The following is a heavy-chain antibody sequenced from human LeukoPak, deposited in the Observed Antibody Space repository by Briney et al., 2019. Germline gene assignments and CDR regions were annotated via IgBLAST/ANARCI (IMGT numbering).Heavy chain of an antibody. CDR3: ARGGLDV. V-gene: IGHV1-2*06. CDR2: INPNNGDA. CDR1: GYTFTGYY. Sequence: ASEEVSCKASGYTFTGYYIHWVRQAPGQGLERMGQINPNNGDADYAQKFQGRVAMTWDTSINTAYMELSRLRSDDTAVYYCARGGLDVWGQGTTVTVSS. J-gene: IGHJ6*02.